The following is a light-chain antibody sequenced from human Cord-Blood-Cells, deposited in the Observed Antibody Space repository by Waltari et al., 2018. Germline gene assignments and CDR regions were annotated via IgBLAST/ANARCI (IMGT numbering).Light chain of an antibody. CDR3: CSYAGSSTLV. V-gene: IGLV2-23*02. J-gene: IGLJ2*01. Sequence: QSALTQPASVSGSPGQSITISCTGTSSDVGSYNLVSWYQQHPGKAPKLMIYEVSKRPSGVSNRVSGSESGNTASLTISGLQAEDEADYYCCSYAGSSTLVFGGGTKLTVL. CDR2: EVS. CDR1: SSDVGSYNL.